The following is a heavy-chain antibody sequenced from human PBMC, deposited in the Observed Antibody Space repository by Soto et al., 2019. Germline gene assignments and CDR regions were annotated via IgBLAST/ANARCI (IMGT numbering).Heavy chain of an antibody. D-gene: IGHD2-21*01. CDR1: GFTFSTYA. CDR3: AKDAGDQPGFDY. J-gene: IGHJ4*02. Sequence: EVQLLESGGGLVQPGGSLRLSCPAPGFTFSTYAMGGVRQAPGKGLEWVSAISGSGGSTYYADSVKGRFTISRDNSKNTLYLQMNSLRAEDTAVYYVAKDAGDQPGFDYWGQGTLVTVSS. V-gene: IGHV3-23*01. CDR2: ISGSGGST.